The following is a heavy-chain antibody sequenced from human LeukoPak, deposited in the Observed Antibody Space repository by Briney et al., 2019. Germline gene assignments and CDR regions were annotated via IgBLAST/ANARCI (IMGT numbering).Heavy chain of an antibody. D-gene: IGHD1-1*01. Sequence: SETLSLTCTVSGGSISSGDYYWSWIRQPPGKGLEWIGYIYYSGSTYYNPSLKSRVTISADTSKNQFSLKLSSVTAADTAVYYCARGGWAATRTRTRWGQGTLVTVSS. CDR2: IYYSGST. J-gene: IGHJ4*02. CDR3: ARGGWAATRTRTR. CDR1: GGSISSGDYY. V-gene: IGHV4-30-4*01.